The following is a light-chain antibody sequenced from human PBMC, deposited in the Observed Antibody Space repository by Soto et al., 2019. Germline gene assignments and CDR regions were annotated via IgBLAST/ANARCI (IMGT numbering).Light chain of an antibody. CDR1: QSVSSY. CDR3: QHRSSWPLT. CDR2: DAS. J-gene: IGKJ4*01. Sequence: EIVLTQSPATLSLSPGERATLSCRASQSVSSYLAWYQQKPGQAPRLLIYDASNRATGIPARFSGRGSGTDFTLTISSLEPEDFAVYFCQHRSSWPLTFGGGTKVEIK. V-gene: IGKV3-11*01.